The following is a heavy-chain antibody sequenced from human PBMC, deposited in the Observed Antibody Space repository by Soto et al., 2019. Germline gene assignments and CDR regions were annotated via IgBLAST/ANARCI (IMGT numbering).Heavy chain of an antibody. CDR3: ARGYEGDAFDI. CDR2: IWYDGSNK. J-gene: IGHJ3*02. V-gene: IGHV3-33*01. D-gene: IGHD3-3*01. Sequence: QVQLVESGGGVVQPGRSLRLSCAASGFTFSSYGMHWVRQAPGKGLEWVAVIWYDGSNKYYADSVKGRFTISRDNSKNTPYLQMNSLRAEDTAVYYCARGYEGDAFDIWGQGTMVTVSS. CDR1: GFTFSSYG.